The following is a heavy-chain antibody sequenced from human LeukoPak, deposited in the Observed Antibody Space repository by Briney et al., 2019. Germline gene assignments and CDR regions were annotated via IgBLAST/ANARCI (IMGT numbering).Heavy chain of an antibody. J-gene: IGHJ3*02. V-gene: IGHV3-15*07. CDR1: GFTFSSYS. Sequence: GGSLRLSCAASGFTFSSYSMDWVRQAPGKGLEWVGRIKSKTDGGTTDYAAPVKGRFTISRDDSKNTLYLQMNSLKTEDTAVYYCTTDFVEPVIAVAGTSDAFDIWGQGTMVTVSS. CDR2: IKSKTDGGTT. D-gene: IGHD6-19*01. CDR3: TTDFVEPVIAVAGTSDAFDI.